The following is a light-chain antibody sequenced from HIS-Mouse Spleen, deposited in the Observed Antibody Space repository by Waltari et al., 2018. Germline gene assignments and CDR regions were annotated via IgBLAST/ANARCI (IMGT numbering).Light chain of an antibody. J-gene: IGLJ3*02. V-gene: IGLV3-10*01. Sequence: SSELTQPPSVSVSPGQTARITCAGDPLPKQTDYWYQQKSGQAPVLVIYEDSKRPSGIPERFSGSSSGTMATLTISGAQVEDEADYYCYSTDSSGNHRVFGGGTKLTVL. CDR1: PLPKQT. CDR2: EDS. CDR3: YSTDSSGNHRV.